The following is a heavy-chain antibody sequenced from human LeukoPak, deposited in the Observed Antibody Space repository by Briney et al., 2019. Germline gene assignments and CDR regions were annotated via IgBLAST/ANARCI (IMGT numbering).Heavy chain of an antibody. CDR2: INHSGST. V-gene: IGHV4-34*01. D-gene: IGHD2-15*01. CDR3: ARGRSEYCSGGSCYSGLRTAAKYYFDY. CDR1: GGSFSGYY. Sequence: SETLSLTCAVYGGSFSGYYWSWIRQPPGKGLEWIGEINHSGSTNYNPSLKSRVTISVDTSKNQFSLKLSSVTAADTAVYYCARGRSEYCSGGSCYSGLRTAAKYYFDYWGQGTLVTVSS. J-gene: IGHJ4*02.